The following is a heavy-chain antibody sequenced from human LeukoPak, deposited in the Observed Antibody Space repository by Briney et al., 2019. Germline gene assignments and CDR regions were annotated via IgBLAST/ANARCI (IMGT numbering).Heavy chain of an antibody. V-gene: IGHV1-2*02. D-gene: IGHD2-21*02. CDR3: ARMTAAQAALY. J-gene: IGHJ4*02. Sequence: ALLRPSSKPSGYTVTGYDRHWVRQAPGQGHEWMGWINPNSGGTNYAQKFQGRVTMTRDTSISTAYMELSRLRSDDTAVYYCARMTAAQAALYWGQGNLVTVSS. CDR2: INPNSGGT. CDR1: GYTVTGYD.